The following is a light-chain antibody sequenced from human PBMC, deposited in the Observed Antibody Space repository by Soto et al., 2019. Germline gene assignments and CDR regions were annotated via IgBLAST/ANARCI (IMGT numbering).Light chain of an antibody. Sequence: EIVLTQSPGTLSLSPGERATLSCRASQSLSSNYLAWYQLKPGQAPRLLIYGASNRATGIPDRFRGSGSGTDFTLTIARLEPEDFAVYYCQQFCGSLYTFGQGTKLEIK. J-gene: IGKJ2*01. CDR1: QSLSSNY. CDR3: QQFCGSLYT. V-gene: IGKV3-20*01. CDR2: GAS.